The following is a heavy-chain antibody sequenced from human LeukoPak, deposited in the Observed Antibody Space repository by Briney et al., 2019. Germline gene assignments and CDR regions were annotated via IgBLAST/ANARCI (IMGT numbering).Heavy chain of an antibody. CDR3: AKDSQYYDSSGYFDY. CDR1: GFTFSSYS. Sequence: PGGSLRLSCEASGFTFSSYSMNWVRQAPGKGLEWVSAISGSGGSTYYADSVKGRFTISRDNSKNTLYLQMNSLRAEDTAVYYCAKDSQYYDSSGYFDYWGQGTLVTVSS. V-gene: IGHV3-23*01. CDR2: ISGSGGST. D-gene: IGHD3-22*01. J-gene: IGHJ4*02.